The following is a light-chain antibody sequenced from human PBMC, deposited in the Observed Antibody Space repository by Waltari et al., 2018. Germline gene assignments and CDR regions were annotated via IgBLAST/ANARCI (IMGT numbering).Light chain of an antibody. Sequence: DTVMPQSPATLSVSPGERATLSCRASQSVSSNLAWYQQKPGQAPRLLIYGASTRATGIPARFSGSGSGTEFTLTISSLQSEDFAVYYCQQYNNWPPWTFGQGTKVEIK. V-gene: IGKV3-15*01. CDR2: GAS. CDR3: QQYNNWPPWT. CDR1: QSVSSN. J-gene: IGKJ1*01.